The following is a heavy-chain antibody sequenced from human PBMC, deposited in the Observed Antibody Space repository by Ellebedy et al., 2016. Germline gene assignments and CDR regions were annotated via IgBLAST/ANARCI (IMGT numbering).Heavy chain of an antibody. CDR2: IYHSGST. CDR1: GGSISSGGYS. CDR3: AREGRRFWVDP. Sequence: TLSLTCAVSGGSISSGGYSWSWIRQPPGKGLEWIGYIYHSGSTYYNPSLKSRVTISVDRSKNQFSLKLSSVTAADTAVYYCAREGRRFWVDPWGQGTLVTVSS. J-gene: IGHJ5*02. D-gene: IGHD3-3*01. V-gene: IGHV4-30-2*01.